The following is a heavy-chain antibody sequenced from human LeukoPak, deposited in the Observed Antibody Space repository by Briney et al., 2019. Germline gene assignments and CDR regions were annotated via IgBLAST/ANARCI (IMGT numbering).Heavy chain of an antibody. D-gene: IGHD5-18*01. Sequence: GGSLRLSCAASGFTFSSYEMNWVRQAPGKGLEWVSYISSSGSTIYYADSVKGRFTISRDNAKNSLYLQMNSLRAEDTAVYYCATSSGYSYGYEIDYWGQGTLVTVSS. CDR2: ISSSGSTI. V-gene: IGHV3-48*03. J-gene: IGHJ4*02. CDR1: GFTFSSYE. CDR3: ATSSGYSYGYEIDY.